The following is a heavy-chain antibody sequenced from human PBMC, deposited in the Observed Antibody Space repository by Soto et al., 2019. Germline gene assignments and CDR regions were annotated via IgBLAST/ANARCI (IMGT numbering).Heavy chain of an antibody. CDR1: GFTFSSYS. CDR3: ARDLVGATI. CDR2: ISSSSNYI. D-gene: IGHD1-26*01. J-gene: IGHJ4*02. V-gene: IGHV3-21*01. Sequence: EVQLVESGGGLVKPGGSLRLSCAASGFTFSSYSMNWVRQAPGKGLEWVPSISSSSNYIYYADSMKGRFTISRDNAKNSLYLQMNSLRAEDTAVYYCARDLVGATIWGQGTLVTVSS.